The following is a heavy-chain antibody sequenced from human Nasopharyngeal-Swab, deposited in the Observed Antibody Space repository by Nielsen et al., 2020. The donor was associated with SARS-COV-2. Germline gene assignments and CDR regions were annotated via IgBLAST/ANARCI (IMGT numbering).Heavy chain of an antibody. CDR3: ARGPQLLYSSGRLTKKNAFDI. CDR2: INHSGST. D-gene: IGHD6-19*01. J-gene: IGHJ3*02. Sequence: WIRQPPGKGLEWIGEINHSGSTNYNPSLKSRVTIPVDTSKNQFSLKLSSVTAADTAVYYCARGPQLLYSSGRLTKKNAFDIWGQGTMVTVSS. V-gene: IGHV4-34*01.